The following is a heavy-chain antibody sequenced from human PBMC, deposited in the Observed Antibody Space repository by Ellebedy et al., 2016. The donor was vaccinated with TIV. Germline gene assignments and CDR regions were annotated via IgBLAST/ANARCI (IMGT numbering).Heavy chain of an antibody. CDR3: ARVYGAFNWFDP. V-gene: IGHV1-3*01. Sequence: AASVKVSCKASGYTFTSYDINWVRQATGQGLEWMGWINAGNGNTKYSQKFQGRVTITRDTSASTAYMELSSLRSEDTAVYYCARVYGAFNWFDPWGQGTLVTVSS. J-gene: IGHJ5*02. CDR2: INAGNGNT. D-gene: IGHD3-10*01. CDR1: GYTFTSYD.